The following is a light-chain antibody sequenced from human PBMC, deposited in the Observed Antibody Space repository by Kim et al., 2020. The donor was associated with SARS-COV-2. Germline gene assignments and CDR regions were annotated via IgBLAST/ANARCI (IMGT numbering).Light chain of an antibody. CDR3: QSYDNSLSGWV. J-gene: IGLJ2*01. V-gene: IGLV1-40*01. Sequence: QSVLTQSPSVSGAPGQRITISCTGSSSNIGAGYDVHWYQQLPGTAPKLLIYVNNIRPSEVPDRFSGSKSGTSASLAITGLQAEDEADYYCQSYDNSLSGWVFGGGTQLTVL. CDR1: SSNIGAGYD. CDR2: VNN.